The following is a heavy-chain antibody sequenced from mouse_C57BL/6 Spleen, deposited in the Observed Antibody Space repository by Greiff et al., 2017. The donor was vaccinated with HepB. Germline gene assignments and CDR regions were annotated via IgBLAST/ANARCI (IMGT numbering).Heavy chain of an antibody. J-gene: IGHJ1*03. D-gene: IGHD2-5*01. Sequence: QVQLQQPGAELVKPGASVKLSCKASGYTFTSYWMQWVKQRPGQGLEWIGEIDPSDSYTNYNQKFKGKATLTVDTSSSTAYMQLSSLTSEDSAVYYCARYGSNYGCYWYFDVWGTGTTVTVSS. V-gene: IGHV1-50*01. CDR1: GYTFTSYW. CDR2: IDPSDSYT. CDR3: ARYGSNYGCYWYFDV.